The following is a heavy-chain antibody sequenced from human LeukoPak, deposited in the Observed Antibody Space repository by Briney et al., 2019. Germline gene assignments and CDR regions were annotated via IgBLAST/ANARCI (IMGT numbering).Heavy chain of an antibody. CDR3: ARFGITVVRGGKYYFDY. CDR1: GGSISNYY. Sequence: KTSETLSLTCTVSGGSISNYYWSWIRQPPGKGLEWIGHIYYSGATKYNPSLKSRITISVDTSKNQFSLMPSSVTAADTAVYYCARFGITVVRGGKYYFDYWGQGTLVTVSS. CDR2: IYYSGAT. J-gene: IGHJ4*02. D-gene: IGHD3-10*01. V-gene: IGHV4-59*08.